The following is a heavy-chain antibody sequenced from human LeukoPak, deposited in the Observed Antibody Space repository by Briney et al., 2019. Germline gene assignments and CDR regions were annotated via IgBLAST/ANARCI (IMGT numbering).Heavy chain of an antibody. CDR2: INPNSGGT. CDR3: ARDGGKRQPKIPWNYYYGMDV. Sequence: ASVKVSCKASGYTFTGYYMHWVRQAPGQGLEWMGRINPNSGGTNYAQEFQGRVTMTRDTSISTAYMELSRLRSDDTAAYYCARDGGKRQPKIPWNYYYGMDVWGQGTTVTVSS. CDR1: GYTFTGYY. V-gene: IGHV1-2*06. J-gene: IGHJ6*02. D-gene: IGHD2-21*01.